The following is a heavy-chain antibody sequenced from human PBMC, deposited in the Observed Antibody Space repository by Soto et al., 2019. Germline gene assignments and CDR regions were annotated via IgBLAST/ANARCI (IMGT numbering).Heavy chain of an antibody. Sequence: QVQLVQSGAEVKKPGSSVKVSCKGSGDTFHRHALSWVRQAPGQGLEWMGGIIPMFGTANYAQKFQGRVTITADTSTSTAYMELSSLRFEDTAFYYCAVIGYDLDYWGQGTLVVVSS. V-gene: IGHV1-69*06. CDR2: IIPMFGTA. J-gene: IGHJ4*02. CDR1: GDTFHRHA. D-gene: IGHD5-12*01. CDR3: AVIGYDLDY.